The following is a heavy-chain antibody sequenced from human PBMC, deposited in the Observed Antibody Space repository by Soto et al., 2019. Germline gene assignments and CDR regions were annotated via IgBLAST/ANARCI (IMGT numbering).Heavy chain of an antibody. CDR1: GFTFSSYS. CDR3: ARDQPAYSDGYGLGY. V-gene: IGHV3-21*01. CDR2: ISSSSSYI. D-gene: IGHD5-18*01. J-gene: IGHJ4*02. Sequence: EVQLVESGGGLVKPGGSLRLSCAASGFTFSSYSMNWVRQAPGKGLEWVSSISSSSSYIYYADSVKGRFTISRDNAKNSMYLQTNSLRAEDTAVYYCARDQPAYSDGYGLGYWGQGTLVTVSS.